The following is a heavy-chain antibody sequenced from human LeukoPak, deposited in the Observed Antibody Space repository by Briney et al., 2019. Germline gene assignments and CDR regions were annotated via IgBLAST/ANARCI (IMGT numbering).Heavy chain of an antibody. CDR1: GFTFSSYA. CDR2: ISGSGGST. Sequence: GGSLRLSCAASGFTFSSYAMSWVRQAPGKGLEWVSAISGSGGSTYYADSVKGRFTISRDNSKNALYLQMSSLRAEDTDVYYCAKGDNSNFDYWGQGTLVTVSS. V-gene: IGHV3-23*01. CDR3: AKGDNSNFDY. D-gene: IGHD4-11*01. J-gene: IGHJ4*01.